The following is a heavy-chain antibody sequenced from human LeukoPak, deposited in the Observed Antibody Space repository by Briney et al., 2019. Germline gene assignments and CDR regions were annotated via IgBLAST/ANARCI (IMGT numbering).Heavy chain of an antibody. CDR1: GGSFSGYY. CDR2: INHSGTT. J-gene: IGHJ4*02. V-gene: IGHV4-34*01. Sequence: SETLSLTCAVYGGSFSGYYWTWIRQPPGKGLEWIGEINHSGTTNYNPSLKSRVTISVDTSKNQFSLKLSSVTAADTAVFYCASCNSTVTTYDYWGQGTLVTVSS. D-gene: IGHD4-17*01. CDR3: ASCNSTVTTYDY.